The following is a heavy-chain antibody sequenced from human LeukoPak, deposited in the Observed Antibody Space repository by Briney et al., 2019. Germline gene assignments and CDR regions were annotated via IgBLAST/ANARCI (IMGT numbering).Heavy chain of an antibody. CDR3: ARGDTASFDP. V-gene: IGHV3-74*01. CDR2: INNDGSST. CDR1: EFTFSDYW. J-gene: IGHJ5*02. D-gene: IGHD2-21*02. Sequence: GGSLRLSCAASEFTFSDYWMHWVRQAPGKGLVWVSRINNDGSSTTYADSVKGRFTISRDNAKNTLYLQMNSLRDGNTAVYYCARGDTASFDPWGQGTLVTVSS.